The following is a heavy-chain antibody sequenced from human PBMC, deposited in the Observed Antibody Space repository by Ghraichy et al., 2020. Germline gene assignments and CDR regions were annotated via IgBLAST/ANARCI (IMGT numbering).Heavy chain of an antibody. CDR1: GFMFSSHW. CDR3: ARGQRAPRPVMDC. CDR2: INGDGSTT. V-gene: IGHV3-74*01. Sequence: GGSLRLSCAASGFMFSSHWMHWVRQAPGKGLTWVSAINGDGSTTRYADSVKGRFTISRDNAKNTVYLQMNSLRVEDTAVYYCARGQRAPRPVMDCWGQGSLVTVSS. J-gene: IGHJ4*02.